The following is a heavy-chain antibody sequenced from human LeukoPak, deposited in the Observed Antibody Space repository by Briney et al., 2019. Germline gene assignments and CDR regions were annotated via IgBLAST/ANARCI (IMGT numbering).Heavy chain of an antibody. CDR2: INSDGSEG. D-gene: IGHD5-18*01. CDR3: ARGRTWIQLTSIQG. J-gene: IGHJ4*02. V-gene: IGHV3-7*03. Sequence: SGGSLRLSCAVSGFTFSGFWMSWSRQAPGKGLEWVASINSDGSEGYYADVVKGRFTISRDNAKNSLYLQINSLRAEDTAVYYCARGRTWIQLTSIQGGGQGTLVTVSS. CDR1: GFTFSGFW.